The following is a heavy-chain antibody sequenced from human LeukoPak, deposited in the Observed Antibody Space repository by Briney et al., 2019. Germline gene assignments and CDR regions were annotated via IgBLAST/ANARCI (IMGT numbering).Heavy chain of an antibody. J-gene: IGHJ4*02. CDR1: GFTFSSYS. CDR2: TSSSSSYI. Sequence: GGSLRLSCAASGFTFSSYSMNWVRQAPGKGLEWVSSTSSSSSYIYYADSVKGRFTISRDNAKNSLYLQMNSLRAEDTAVYYCARDSQSVDTFRYWGQGTLVTVSS. V-gene: IGHV3-21*01. CDR3: ARDSQSVDTFRY. D-gene: IGHD5-18*01.